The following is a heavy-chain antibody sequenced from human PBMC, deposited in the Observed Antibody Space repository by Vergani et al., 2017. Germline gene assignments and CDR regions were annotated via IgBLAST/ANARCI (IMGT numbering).Heavy chain of an antibody. CDR3: ARQVITMVRGARVFYYYGMDV. CDR1: VGTFSSYA. V-gene: IGHV1-69*12. CDR2: VIPIFGTA. J-gene: IGHJ6*02. Sequence: QVQLVQSGAEVKKSGSSVKVSCKASVGTFSSYAISWVRQAPGQGLEWMGGVIPIFGTANYAQKFQGRVTITADESTSTAYMELSSLRSEDTAVYYCARQVITMVRGARVFYYYGMDVWGQGTTVTVSS. D-gene: IGHD3-10*01.